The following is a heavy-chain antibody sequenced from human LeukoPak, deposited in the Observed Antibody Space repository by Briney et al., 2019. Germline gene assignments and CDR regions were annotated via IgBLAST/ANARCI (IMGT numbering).Heavy chain of an antibody. D-gene: IGHD2-2*01. CDR2: LNWNAGSI. CDR1: GFRFDDYG. CDR3: GRAALSAPTRFYYYYMDL. J-gene: IGHJ6*03. V-gene: IGHV3-20*01. Sequence: PGGSLRLSCAASGFRFDDYGMNWVRQAPGKGLEWVAGLNWNAGSIGYADSVKGRFTISRDNAKNSLYLQMNSLRAEDTALYHCGRAALSAPTRFYYYYMDLWGKGTTVTVSS.